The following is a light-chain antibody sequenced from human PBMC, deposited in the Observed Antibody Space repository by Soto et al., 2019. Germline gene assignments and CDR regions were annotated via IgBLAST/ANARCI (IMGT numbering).Light chain of an antibody. V-gene: IGLV1-40*01. J-gene: IGLJ1*01. CDR1: SSNIGARFD. CDR3: QSYDTSLSSYV. Sequence: QSALTQPPSVSGAPGQTVTIPCAGTSSNIGARFDVHWYQQFPGTAPRVLIYGNNIRPSGVPDRFSGSKSGTSASLTITGLQPEDEADYYCQSYDTSLSSYVFGIGTKLTVL. CDR2: GNN.